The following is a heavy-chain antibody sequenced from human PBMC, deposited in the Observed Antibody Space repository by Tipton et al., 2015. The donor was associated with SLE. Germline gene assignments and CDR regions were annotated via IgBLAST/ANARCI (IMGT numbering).Heavy chain of an antibody. D-gene: IGHD3-22*01. Sequence: LVQSGGEVKKPGASVKVSCKISGYTFTSYGVGWVRQAPGQGLEWMGWISAYNGDTNYAQKLQGRVTMTTDTSTSTAYMELRSLRSDDTAVYYCAREETIVVGAFDIWGQGTMVTVSS. CDR1: GYTFTSYG. V-gene: IGHV1-18*01. CDR3: AREETIVVGAFDI. J-gene: IGHJ3*02. CDR2: ISAYNGDT.